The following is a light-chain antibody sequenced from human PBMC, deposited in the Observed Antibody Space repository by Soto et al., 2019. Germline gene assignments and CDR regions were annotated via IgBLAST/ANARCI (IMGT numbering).Light chain of an antibody. V-gene: IGKV3-15*01. CDR2: GAS. CDR1: QSVIND. CDR3: QQYRGWPRT. Sequence: EIVLTQSPSTLSVSPGERVTLSCRASQSVINDLAWYQQKPGQAPRLLVYGASTRATDAPPRFRGSGSGTDFSLTISSLQSEDIATYYCQQYRGWPRTFGQGSRVELK. J-gene: IGKJ1*01.